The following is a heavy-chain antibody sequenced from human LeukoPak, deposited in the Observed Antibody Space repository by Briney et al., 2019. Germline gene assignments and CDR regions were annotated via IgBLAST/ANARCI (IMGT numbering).Heavy chain of an antibody. CDR1: GYTLTELS. D-gene: IGHD4-23*01. CDR3: ATEPRRWVVPPWFDP. CDR2: FDPEDGET. J-gene: IGHJ5*02. V-gene: IGHV1-24*01. Sequence: ASVKVFCKVSGYTLTELSMHWVRQAPGKGLEWMGGFDPEDGETIYAQKFQGRVTMTEDTSTDTAYMELSSLRSEDTAVYYCATEPRRWVVPPWFDPWGQGTLVTVSS.